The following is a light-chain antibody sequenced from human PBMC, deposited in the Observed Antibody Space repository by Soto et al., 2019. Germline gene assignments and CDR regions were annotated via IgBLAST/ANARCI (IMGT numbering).Light chain of an antibody. Sequence: QSVLTQPPSVSAAPGQKVTISCSLSSSNTENNYVSWYQQLPGTAPKLLIYENNKGPSGIPDRFSGSKSGTSATLVITGLQTADEADYYCATWHSSLSIGVFGTGTKVTVL. J-gene: IGLJ1*01. CDR3: ATWHSSLSIGV. CDR1: SSNTENNY. V-gene: IGLV1-51*02. CDR2: ENN.